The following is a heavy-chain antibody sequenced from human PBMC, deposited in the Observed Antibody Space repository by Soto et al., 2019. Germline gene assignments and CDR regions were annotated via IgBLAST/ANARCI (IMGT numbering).Heavy chain of an antibody. V-gene: IGHV3-15*01. D-gene: IGHD6-19*01. CDR1: GFTFSNAW. J-gene: IGHJ1*01. CDR3: TTVFSLAVAGTEYFQH. CDR2: IKSKTDGGTT. Sequence: PGGSLRLSCAASGFTFSNAWMSWVRQAPGKGLEWVGRIKSKTDGGTTDYAAPVKGRFTISRDDSKNTLYLQMNSLKTEDTAVYYCTTVFSLAVAGTEYFQHWGQGTLVTVSS.